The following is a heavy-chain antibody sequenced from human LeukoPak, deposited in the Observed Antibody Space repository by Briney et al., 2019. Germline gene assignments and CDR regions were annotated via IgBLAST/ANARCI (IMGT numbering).Heavy chain of an antibody. CDR3: ARPNCSSTSCYTPMHYGMDV. CDR1: GGTFSSYA. Sequence: ASVKVSCKASGGTFSSYAISWVRQAPGQGLEWMGIINPSGGSTSYAQKFQGRVTMTRDTSTSTVYMELSSLRSEDTAVYYCARPNCSSTSCYTPMHYGMDVWGQGTTVTVSS. J-gene: IGHJ6*02. CDR2: INPSGGST. D-gene: IGHD2-2*01. V-gene: IGHV1-46*01.